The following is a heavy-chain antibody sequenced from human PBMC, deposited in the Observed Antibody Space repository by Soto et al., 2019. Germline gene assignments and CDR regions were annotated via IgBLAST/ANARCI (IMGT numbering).Heavy chain of an antibody. CDR1: GYTFPSYG. J-gene: IGHJ6*02. Sequence: AALKVSCKASGYTFPSYGMSWVRQAPGQGLELMGWISAYNGNTNYAQKLQGRVTMTTDTSTSTAYMELRSLRSDDTAVYYCARESLVVVAATPYYYGVDVWGQGTTVTVYS. V-gene: IGHV1-18*01. D-gene: IGHD2-15*01. CDR2: ISAYNGNT. CDR3: ARESLVVVAATPYYYGVDV.